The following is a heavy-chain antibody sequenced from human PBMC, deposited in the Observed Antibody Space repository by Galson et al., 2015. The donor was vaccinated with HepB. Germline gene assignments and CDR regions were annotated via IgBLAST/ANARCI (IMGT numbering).Heavy chain of an antibody. J-gene: IGHJ4*02. CDR2: VKQDGKEK. D-gene: IGHD2-2*01. Sequence: SLRLSCAASGFTFSNYWMSWVRQAPGKGLEWVANVKQDGKEKNCVDSVKGRFTISRDNAKNSLYLQMNSLRAEDTAVYYCARGSLGYCSGNSCSGRVSRIDYWGQGTLATVSS. V-gene: IGHV3-7*01. CDR1: GFTFSNYW. CDR3: ARGSLGYCSGNSCSGRVSRIDY.